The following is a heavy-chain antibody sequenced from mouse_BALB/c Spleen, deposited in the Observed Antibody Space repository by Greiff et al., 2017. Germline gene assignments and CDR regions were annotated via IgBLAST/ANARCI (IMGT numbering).Heavy chain of an antibody. CDR1: GYTFTDYN. D-gene: IGHD2-12*01. V-gene: IGHV1S29*02. CDR2: IYPYNGGT. J-gene: IGHJ3*01. Sequence: EVKLQESGPELVKPGASVKISCKASGYTFTDYNMHWVKQSHGKSLEWIGYIYPYNGGTGYNQKFKSKATLTVDNSSSIAYMELRSLTSEDSAVYYCARDSLRPFAYWGQGTLVTVSA. CDR3: ARDSLRPFAY.